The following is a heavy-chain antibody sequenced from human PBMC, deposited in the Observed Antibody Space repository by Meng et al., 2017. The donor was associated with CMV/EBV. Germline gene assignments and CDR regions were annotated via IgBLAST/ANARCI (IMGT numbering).Heavy chain of an antibody. CDR2: INPNSGGT. CDR1: GCTFTGYH. Sequence: ASVKVSCKSSGCTFTGYHMHWVRQAPGQQLEWMGWINPNSGGTNYAQRFQGRVTMTRDTSISTAYMELSRLTSEDTAVYYCARAVVPDATFDPWGQGTLVTVSS. J-gene: IGHJ5*02. D-gene: IGHD2-2*01. V-gene: IGHV1-2*02. CDR3: ARAVVPDATFDP.